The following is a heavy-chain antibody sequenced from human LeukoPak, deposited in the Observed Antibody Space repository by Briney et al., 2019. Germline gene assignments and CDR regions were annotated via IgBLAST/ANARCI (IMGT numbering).Heavy chain of an antibody. Sequence: SETLSLTCTVSGGSISSYYWSWIRPSPVRGLEWLGYIFPSGSAFYNPSLESRVTISLDTSENQFSLRLSSVTAADTAVYYCARRNHYFYYMDVWGKGTTVTVSS. J-gene: IGHJ6*03. CDR3: ARRNHYFYYMDV. V-gene: IGHV4-4*09. CDR1: GGSISSYY. CDR2: IFPSGSA.